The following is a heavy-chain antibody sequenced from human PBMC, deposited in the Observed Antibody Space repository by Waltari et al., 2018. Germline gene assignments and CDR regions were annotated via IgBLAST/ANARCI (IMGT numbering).Heavy chain of an antibody. Sequence: AVKEAVPTLVQPTQTLALACTFSGFSLSTSRGSVGWFRRPPVDALRWLALMNWNEDKRYSPSLKRRLTITKDTPTNQVVLTMTNMKPIDTAKQYCANSVDPYYALWSGYYLGWFDPWGQGTLVTVSS. CDR2: MNWNEDK. V-gene: IGHV2-5*01. CDR3: ANSVDPYYALWSGYYLGWFDP. D-gene: IGHD3-3*01. CDR1: GFSLSTSRGS. J-gene: IGHJ5*02.